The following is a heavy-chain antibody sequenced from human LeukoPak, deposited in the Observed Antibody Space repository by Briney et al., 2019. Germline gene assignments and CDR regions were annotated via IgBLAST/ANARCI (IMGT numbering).Heavy chain of an antibody. J-gene: IGHJ4*02. D-gene: IGHD1-26*01. CDR1: GFTFSSYS. CDR2: ISSSSSTI. CDR3: ARVVGAISDY. V-gene: IGHV3-48*01. Sequence: PSGGSLRLSCAASGFTFSSYSMNWVRQAPGKGLEWVSYISSSSSTIYYADSVKGRFTISRDNAKNSLYLQMNSLRAEDTAVYYCARVVGAISDYWGQGTLITVSS.